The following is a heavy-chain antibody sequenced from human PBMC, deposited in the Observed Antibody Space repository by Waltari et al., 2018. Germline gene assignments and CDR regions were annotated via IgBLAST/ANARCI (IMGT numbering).Heavy chain of an antibody. Sequence: QVQLQESGPGLVKPSETLSLTCTVSGGSISSHYWRWIRQPPGKGLEWIGYIYYSGSTNYNPSLKSRVTISVDTSKNQFSLKLSSVTAADTAVYYCARSGGPFTVIWFDPWGQGTLVTVSS. CDR3: ARSGGPFTVIWFDP. CDR2: IYYSGST. D-gene: IGHD4-4*01. V-gene: IGHV4-59*11. J-gene: IGHJ5*02. CDR1: GGSISSHY.